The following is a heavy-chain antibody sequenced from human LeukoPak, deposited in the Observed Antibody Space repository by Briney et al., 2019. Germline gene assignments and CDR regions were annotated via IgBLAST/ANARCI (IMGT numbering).Heavy chain of an antibody. V-gene: IGHV2-5*08. J-gene: IGHJ4*02. Sequence: SGPTLVNPTQTFTLTCTCFGFSLGPRGICVRWIRQHPGKALWWLPLIYWNNDKRYNPSLRSRLTITKDTSKNQVVLTMTNMDPVDTATYYCAHSSSSGSSTSLDYWGQGTLVTVSS. CDR2: IYWNNDK. CDR3: AHSSSSGSSTSLDY. CDR1: GFSLGPRGIC. D-gene: IGHD3-10*01.